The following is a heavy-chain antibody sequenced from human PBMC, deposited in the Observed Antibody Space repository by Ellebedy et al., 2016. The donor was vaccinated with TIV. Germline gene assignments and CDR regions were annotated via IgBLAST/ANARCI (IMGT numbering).Heavy chain of an antibody. CDR1: GFTFSAYG. Sequence: GGSLRLXXAASGFTFSAYGLHWVRQAQGKGLEWVAVISYDGKKKFYADSVKGRFTISRGYNTLDLEMNSLRVEDTAVYYCAKDSGSEIYYPFLRYCLDYWGRGTLVTVSS. V-gene: IGHV3-30*18. CDR2: ISYDGKKK. J-gene: IGHJ4*01. D-gene: IGHD3-22*01. CDR3: AKDSGSEIYYPFLRYCLDY.